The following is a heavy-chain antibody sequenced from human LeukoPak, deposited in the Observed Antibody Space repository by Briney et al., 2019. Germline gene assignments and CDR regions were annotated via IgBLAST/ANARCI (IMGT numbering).Heavy chain of an antibody. Sequence: GGSLRLSCAASGFTFSSYSMNWVRQAPGKGLEWVSSISSSSSYIYYADSVKGRFTISRDNAKNSLYLQMNGLRAEDTAVYYCARLSRGYFDYWGQGTLVTVSS. CDR3: ARLSRGYFDY. J-gene: IGHJ4*02. CDR2: ISSSSSYI. CDR1: GFTFSSYS. V-gene: IGHV3-21*01.